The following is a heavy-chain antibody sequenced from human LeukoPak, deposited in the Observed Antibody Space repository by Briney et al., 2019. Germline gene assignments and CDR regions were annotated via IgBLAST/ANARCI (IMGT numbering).Heavy chain of an antibody. CDR3: ARNMGYYYDSSGYYLDAFDI. V-gene: IGHV3-23*01. D-gene: IGHD3-22*01. CDR2: INGGGYGT. Sequence: GGPLRLSCAASGFTFHIYAMNWVRQAPGKGLEWVSAINGGGYGTYYADSVRGRFTIYRDNSKNTLYLQMNSLRAEDTAVYYCARNMGYYYDSSGYYLDAFDIWGQGTMVTVSS. CDR1: GFTFHIYA. J-gene: IGHJ3*02.